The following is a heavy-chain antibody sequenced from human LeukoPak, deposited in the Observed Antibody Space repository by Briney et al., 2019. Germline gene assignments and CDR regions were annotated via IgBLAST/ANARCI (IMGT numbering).Heavy chain of an antibody. Sequence: GGSLRLSCAASGFTFSSYAMHWVRQAPGKGLEWVAIISYDGSNEYYADSVKGRFSISRDSSMNRLYLQMNSLRAEDTAVYYCAREVTWNMCMDVWGKGTTVTVSS. V-gene: IGHV3-30-3*01. CDR2: ISYDGSNE. CDR1: GFTFSSYA. CDR3: AREVTWNMCMDV. D-gene: IGHD1/OR15-1a*01. J-gene: IGHJ6*03.